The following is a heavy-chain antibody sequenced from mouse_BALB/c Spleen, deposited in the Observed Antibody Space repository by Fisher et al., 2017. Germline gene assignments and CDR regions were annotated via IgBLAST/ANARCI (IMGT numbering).Heavy chain of an antibody. D-gene: IGHD1-1*01. V-gene: IGHV14-4*02. J-gene: IGHJ4*01. CDR3: KLITTAYAMDY. Sequence: KFKGKATMTADTSSNTAYLQLSSLTSEDTAVYYCKLITTAYAMDYWGQGTSVTVSS.